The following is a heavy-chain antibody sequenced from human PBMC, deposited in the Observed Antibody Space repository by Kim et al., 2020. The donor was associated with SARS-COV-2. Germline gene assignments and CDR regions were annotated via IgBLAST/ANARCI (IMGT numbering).Heavy chain of an antibody. V-gene: IGHV4-39*07. Sequence: SETLSLTCTVSGGSISSSSYYWGWIRQPPGQGLEWIGSIYYSGSTYYNPSLKSRVTISVDTSKNQLSLKLSSVTAADTAVYYCARGTKNGFDPWGQGTLVTVSS. J-gene: IGHJ5*02. CDR1: GGSISSSSYY. CDR3: ARGTKNGFDP. D-gene: IGHD2-2*01. CDR2: IYYSGST.